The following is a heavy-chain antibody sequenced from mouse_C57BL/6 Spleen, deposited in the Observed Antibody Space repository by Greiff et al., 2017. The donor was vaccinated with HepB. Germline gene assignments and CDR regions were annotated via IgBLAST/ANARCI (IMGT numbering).Heavy chain of an antibody. D-gene: IGHD1-1*01. CDR3: ARNPYCYGSSGYFDV. CDR2: IYPRSGNT. Sequence: VQLKQSGAELARPGASVKLSCKASGYTFTSYGISWVKQRTGQGLEWIGEIYPRSGNTYYNEKFKGKATLTADKSSSTAYMELRSLTSEDAAVYFCARNPYCYGSSGYFDVWGTGTTVTVSS. CDR1: GYTFTSYG. V-gene: IGHV1-81*01. J-gene: IGHJ1*03.